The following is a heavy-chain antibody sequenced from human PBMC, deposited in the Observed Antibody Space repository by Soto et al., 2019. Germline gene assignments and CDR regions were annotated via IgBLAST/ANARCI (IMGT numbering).Heavy chain of an antibody. CDR2: IYYSGST. J-gene: IGHJ3*02. D-gene: IGHD2-8*01. V-gene: IGHV4-39*01. CDR3: ARAGDIVLIMVGVTHAFDI. CDR1: GGSISSSSYY. Sequence: SETLSLTCTVSGGSISSSSYYWGWIRQPPGKGLEWIGSIYYSGSTYYNPSLKSRVTISVDTSKNQFSLKLSSVTAADTAVYYCARAGDIVLIMVGVTHAFDIWGQGTMVTVSS.